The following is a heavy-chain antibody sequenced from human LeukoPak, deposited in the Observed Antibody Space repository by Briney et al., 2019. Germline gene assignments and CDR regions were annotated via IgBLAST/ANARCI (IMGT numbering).Heavy chain of an antibody. Sequence: NPGGSLILSCAASGFTFSTYSIMWIRQAPGEGLEWVSSLSGSSDYIYYADSVKGRFTISRDNSKSSLYLQMNSLRVEDTAVYYCARRGAGDYCFDYWGQGILVTVSS. J-gene: IGHJ4*02. CDR1: GFTFSTYS. CDR3: ARRGAGDYCFDY. V-gene: IGHV3-21*01. D-gene: IGHD2-15*01. CDR2: LSGSSDYI.